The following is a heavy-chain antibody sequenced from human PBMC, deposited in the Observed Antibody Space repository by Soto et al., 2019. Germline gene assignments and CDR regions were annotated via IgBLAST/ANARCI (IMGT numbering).Heavy chain of an antibody. D-gene: IGHD2-15*01. CDR2: SYYSGST. CDR3: AREGLPSDYYYGMDV. V-gene: IGHV4-61*01. J-gene: IGHJ6*02. Sequence: QVQLQESGPGLVKPSETLSLTCTVSGGSVSSGSYYWSWIRQPPGKGLEWIGYSYYSGSTNYNPSLKSRVTISVDTSKNQFSLKLSSVTAADTAVYYCAREGLPSDYYYGMDVWGQGTTVTVSS. CDR1: GGSVSSGSYY.